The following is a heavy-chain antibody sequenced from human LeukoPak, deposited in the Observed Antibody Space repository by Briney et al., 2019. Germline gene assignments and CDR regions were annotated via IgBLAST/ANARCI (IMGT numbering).Heavy chain of an antibody. J-gene: IGHJ4*02. CDR1: GYTFTSYT. Sequence: ASVKVSCKASGYTFTSYTVNWVRQAPGQGLEWMGVINTNTGNPTYAQGFTGRFVFSLDTSVSTAYLQISSLKAEGTAVYYRARGGPFDYWGQGTLVTVSS. D-gene: IGHD2-15*01. CDR2: INTNTGNP. CDR3: ARGGPFDY. V-gene: IGHV7-4-1*02.